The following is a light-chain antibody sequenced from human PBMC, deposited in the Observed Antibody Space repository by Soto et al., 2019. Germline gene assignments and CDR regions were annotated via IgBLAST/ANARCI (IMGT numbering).Light chain of an antibody. CDR3: QQTFRIPHT. Sequence: DIQMTQSPASLAASVGDRVSITCRASQTISSYLNWYQQKPGAAPKLLIYSASTLQSGVPSRFSGSGFGTDYTLTISSLQPADFAVYYCQQTFRIPHTFGQGTKLDIE. CDR1: QTISSY. V-gene: IGKV1-39*01. CDR2: SAS. J-gene: IGKJ2*01.